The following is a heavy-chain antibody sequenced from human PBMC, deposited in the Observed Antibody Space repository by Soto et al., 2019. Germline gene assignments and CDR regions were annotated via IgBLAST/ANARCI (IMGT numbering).Heavy chain of an antibody. D-gene: IGHD3-22*01. CDR3: AREVGGYDSSGYLDY. CDR2: INPNSGGT. Sequence: ASVKVSCKASGYTFTGYYMHWVRQAPGQGLEWMGWINPNSGGTNYAQKFQGWVTMTRDTSISTAYMELSRLRSDDTAVYYCAREVGGYDSSGYLDYWGQGTLVTVSS. J-gene: IGHJ4*02. CDR1: GYTFTGYY. V-gene: IGHV1-2*04.